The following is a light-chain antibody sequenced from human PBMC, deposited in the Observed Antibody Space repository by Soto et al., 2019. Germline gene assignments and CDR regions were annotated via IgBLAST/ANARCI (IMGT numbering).Light chain of an antibody. CDR1: QSISSR. Sequence: DIQMTQSPSTLYASVGARVTLTCRASQSISSRLAGYQQNPGKAPKVLIYADSSLESGVPARFSGSGSGTEFTLTIASLQPDDFATYYCQQYNTYWTFGQGTTVEIK. V-gene: IGKV1-5*01. CDR2: ADS. J-gene: IGKJ1*01. CDR3: QQYNTYWT.